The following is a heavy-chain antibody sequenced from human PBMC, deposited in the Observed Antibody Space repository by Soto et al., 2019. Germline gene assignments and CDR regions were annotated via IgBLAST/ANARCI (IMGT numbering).Heavy chain of an antibody. J-gene: IGHJ4*02. Sequence: GGSLRLSCAASGFTFSSYAMSWVRPAPGKGLEWFSAISVSGGSTYYADAVKGRFTISRDNSKNTLYLQMNSLRAENTAVYYCAKRRSDFDYGGQGTRVTVSS. CDR2: ISVSGGST. V-gene: IGHV3-23*01. CDR3: AKRRSDFDY. CDR1: GFTFSSYA.